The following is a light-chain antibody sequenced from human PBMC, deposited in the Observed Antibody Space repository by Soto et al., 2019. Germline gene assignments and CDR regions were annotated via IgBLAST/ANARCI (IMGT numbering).Light chain of an antibody. J-gene: IGKJ1*01. V-gene: IGKV1-5*01. Sequence: DIHMTQSPSTLSASVGDRVTLSCRASESINSWLAWYQQKPGKAPKVVIYDASNLESGVPSRFSGSGSGTEFTLTISSRQPVDFATYYCQQYHADPWTFGQGTKVEVK. CDR2: DAS. CDR3: QQYHADPWT. CDR1: ESINSW.